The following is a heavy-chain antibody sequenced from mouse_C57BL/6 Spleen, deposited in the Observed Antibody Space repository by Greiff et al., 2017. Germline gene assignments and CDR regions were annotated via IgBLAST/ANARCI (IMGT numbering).Heavy chain of an antibody. Sequence: VQLQQSGPELVKPGASVKISCKASGYTFTDYYMNWVKQSHGKSLEWIGDINPNNGGTSYNQKFKGKATLTVDKSSSTAYMELRSLTSEDSAVYYGAKGGPYDGYYVGFDYWGQGTTLTVSS. J-gene: IGHJ2*01. D-gene: IGHD2-3*01. CDR3: AKGGPYDGYYVGFDY. V-gene: IGHV1-26*01. CDR1: GYTFTDYY. CDR2: INPNNGGT.